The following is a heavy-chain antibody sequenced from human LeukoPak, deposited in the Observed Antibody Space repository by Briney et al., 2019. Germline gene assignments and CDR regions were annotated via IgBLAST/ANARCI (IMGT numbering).Heavy chain of an antibody. Sequence: GGSLRLSCAASGFTFSSSAMSWVRQVPGKGLEWVSAISGSGGSTYXXDXVKGRFTIFRDNSKNTLYLQMNSLRAEDTAVYYCAKGATPHDYWGQGTLVTVSS. D-gene: IGHD5-12*01. J-gene: IGHJ4*02. CDR1: GFTFSSSA. CDR3: AKGATPHDY. V-gene: IGHV3-23*01. CDR2: ISGSGGST.